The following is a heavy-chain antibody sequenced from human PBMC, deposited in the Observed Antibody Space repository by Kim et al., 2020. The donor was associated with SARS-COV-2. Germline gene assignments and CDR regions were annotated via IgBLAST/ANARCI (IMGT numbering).Heavy chain of an antibody. D-gene: IGHD3-10*01. CDR3: ASGRDLWFGDLFKAVFDY. Sequence: TLSLTCTVSGGSISSGGYYWSWIRQHPGKGLEWIGYIYYSGSTYYNPSLKSRVTISVDTSKNQFSLKLSSVTAADTAVYYCASGRDLWFGDLFKAVFDYWGQGTLVTVSS. CDR1: GGSISSGGYY. CDR2: IYYSGST. V-gene: IGHV4-31*03. J-gene: IGHJ4*02.